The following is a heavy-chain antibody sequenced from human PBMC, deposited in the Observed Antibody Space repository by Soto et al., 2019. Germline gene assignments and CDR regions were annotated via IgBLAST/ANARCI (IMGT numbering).Heavy chain of an antibody. J-gene: IGHJ4*02. CDR2: ISYDGSNK. CDR1: GFTFSSYA. Sequence: QVQLVESGGGVVQPGRSLRLSCAASGFTFSSYAMHWVRQAPGKGLEWVAVISYDGSNKYYADSVKGRFTISRDNSKNTLYLQMNSLRAEDTAVYYCARDFTVTTGGASYFDYWGQGTLVTVSS. D-gene: IGHD4-17*01. CDR3: ARDFTVTTGGASYFDY. V-gene: IGHV3-30-3*01.